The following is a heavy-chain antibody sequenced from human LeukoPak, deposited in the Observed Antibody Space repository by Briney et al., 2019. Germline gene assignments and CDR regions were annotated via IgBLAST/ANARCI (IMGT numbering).Heavy chain of an antibody. D-gene: IGHD3-22*01. J-gene: IGHJ4*02. CDR2: ISSSSSSI. V-gene: IGHV3-48*03. Sequence: GGSLRLSCAASGFTFSSYEMNWVRQAPGKGLEWVSYISSSSSSIYYADSVKGRFTISRDNAKNSLYLQMNSLRAEDTAVYYCARVLHKRNYDSSGYYGYWGQGTLVTVSS. CDR1: GFTFSSYE. CDR3: ARVLHKRNYDSSGYYGY.